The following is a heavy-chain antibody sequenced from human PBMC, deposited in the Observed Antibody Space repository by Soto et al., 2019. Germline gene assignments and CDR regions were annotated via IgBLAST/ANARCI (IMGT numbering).Heavy chain of an antibody. V-gene: IGHV3-53*04. Sequence: EVQLVESGGGLVQPGGSLRLSCAASGFTVSSNHMTWVRQAPGGGLEWVSVFYSGGTTYYADSVKGRFTISRHGSKNTLYLQMNSLRDEDTAIYYCARYRPGDAFDIWGQGTLVTVSS. CDR1: GFTVSSNH. J-gene: IGHJ3*02. CDR3: ARYRPGDAFDI. D-gene: IGHD3-16*02. CDR2: FYSGGTT.